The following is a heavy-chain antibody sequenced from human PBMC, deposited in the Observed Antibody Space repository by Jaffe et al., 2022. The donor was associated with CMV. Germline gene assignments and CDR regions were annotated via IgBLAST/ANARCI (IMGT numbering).Heavy chain of an antibody. CDR2: ISWNSGSI. V-gene: IGHV3-9*01. D-gene: IGHD3-22*01. CDR1: GFTFDDYA. Sequence: EVQLVESGGGLVQPGRSLRLSCAASGFTFDDYAMHWVRQAPGKGLEWVSGISWNSGSIGYADSVKGRFTISRDNAKNSLYLQMNSLRAEDTALYYCAKDRKGAEDYYDSSGYYYVGGYYGMDVWGQGTTVTVSS. CDR3: AKDRKGAEDYYDSSGYYYVGGYYGMDV. J-gene: IGHJ6*02.